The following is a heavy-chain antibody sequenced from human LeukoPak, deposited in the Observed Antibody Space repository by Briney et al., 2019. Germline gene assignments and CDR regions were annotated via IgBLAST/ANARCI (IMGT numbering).Heavy chain of an antibody. V-gene: IGHV4-34*01. J-gene: IGHJ4*02. CDR2: INHSGST. CDR3: ARGNEVSSGWPGVDH. Sequence: SETLSLTCAVYGGSFSGYYWSWIRQPPGKGLEWIGEINHSGSTNYNPSLKSRVTISVDTSKNQFSLKLSSVTAADTAVYYCARGNEVSSGWPGVDHWGQGTLVTVSS. D-gene: IGHD6-19*01. CDR1: GGSFSGYY.